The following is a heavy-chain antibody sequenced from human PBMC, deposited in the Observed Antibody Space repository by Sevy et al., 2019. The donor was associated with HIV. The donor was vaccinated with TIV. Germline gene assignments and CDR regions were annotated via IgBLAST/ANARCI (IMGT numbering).Heavy chain of an antibody. D-gene: IGHD3-10*01. V-gene: IGHV3-21*05. CDR2: VISSSTYI. J-gene: IGHJ6*02. CDR3: AREVGRVRGGSELDV. Sequence: GGSLRLSCAASGFSFRTYGMNWVRQAPGKGLEWVSYVISSSTYIFYADSVKGGFTISRDDAKNSLYLQMNSLRAEDTAVYYCAREVGRVRGGSELDVWGQGTTVTVSS. CDR1: GFSFRTYG.